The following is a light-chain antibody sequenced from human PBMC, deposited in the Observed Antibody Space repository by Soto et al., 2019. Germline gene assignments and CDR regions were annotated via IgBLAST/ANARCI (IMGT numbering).Light chain of an antibody. Sequence: EIVLTQSPATLSLSPGERATLSCRASPSVSSYLAWYQQKPGQAHRLLIYDASNRATGIPARFSGSGSGTDFTLTISSLEPEDFAVYYCQQRSNWPPGYTFGQGTKLEIK. V-gene: IGKV3-11*01. CDR3: QQRSNWPPGYT. CDR2: DAS. CDR1: PSVSSY. J-gene: IGKJ2*01.